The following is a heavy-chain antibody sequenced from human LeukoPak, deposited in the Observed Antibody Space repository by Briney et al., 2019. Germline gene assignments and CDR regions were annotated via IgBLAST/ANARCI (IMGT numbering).Heavy chain of an antibody. J-gene: IGHJ5*02. Sequence: SETLSLTRTVSGGSISSFYWSWIRQPPGKGMEDIGHIYYSGFTNYNPSLKSRVTMPVDTSKNQFSLKLSSVTAADTAVYYCARGPGLNWFDPWGRGTLVSVST. CDR3: ARGPGLNWFDP. V-gene: IGHV4-59*01. CDR2: IYYSGFT. CDR1: GGSISSFY.